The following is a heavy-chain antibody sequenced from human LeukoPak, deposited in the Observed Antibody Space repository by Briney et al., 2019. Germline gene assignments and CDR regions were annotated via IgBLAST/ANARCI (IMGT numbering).Heavy chain of an antibody. D-gene: IGHD6-13*01. CDR3: ARDPPIAAAGQSDY. J-gene: IGHJ4*02. Sequence: GGSLRLSCAASGFTFSSYGMHWVRQAPGKGLEWVAFIRYDGSNKYYADSVKGRFTISRDNSKNTLYLQMNSLRAEDTAVYYCARDPPIAAAGQSDYWGQGTLVTVSS. CDR1: GFTFSSYG. CDR2: IRYDGSNK. V-gene: IGHV3-30*02.